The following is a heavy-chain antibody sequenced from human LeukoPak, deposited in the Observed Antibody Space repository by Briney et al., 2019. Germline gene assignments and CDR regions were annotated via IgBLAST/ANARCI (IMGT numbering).Heavy chain of an antibody. CDR3: ARGYCSSTSCYHYYYMDV. J-gene: IGHJ6*03. Sequence: GASVKVSCKASGYTFTSYGISWVRQAPGQGLEWMGWISAYNGNTNYAQKLQGRVTMTTDTSTSTAYMELRSLRSDDTAVYYCARGYCSSTSCYHYYYMDVWGKGTTVTVSS. V-gene: IGHV1-18*01. CDR1: GYTFTSYG. CDR2: ISAYNGNT. D-gene: IGHD2-2*01.